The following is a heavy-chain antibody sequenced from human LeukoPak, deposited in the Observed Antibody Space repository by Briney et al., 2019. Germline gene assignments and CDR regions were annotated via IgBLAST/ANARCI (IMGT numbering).Heavy chain of an antibody. CDR2: INHSGST. CDR1: GGSFSGYY. D-gene: IGHD2-21*01. Sequence: SETLSLTCAVYGGSFSGYYWSWIHQPPGKGLEWIGEINHSGSTSYNPSLKSRVTMSADTSKTQFSLKLRSVTAADTAVYYCAREYGDLDYWGQGTLVTVSP. J-gene: IGHJ4*02. V-gene: IGHV4-34*01. CDR3: AREYGDLDY.